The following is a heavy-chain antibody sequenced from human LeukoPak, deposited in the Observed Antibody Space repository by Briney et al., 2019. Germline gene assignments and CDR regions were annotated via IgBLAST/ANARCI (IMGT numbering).Heavy chain of an antibody. V-gene: IGHV3-15*01. CDR1: GFTFSDAW. D-gene: IGHD1-26*01. J-gene: IGHJ4*02. CDR3: TTRGGSFSIFDY. CDR2: IKSKTDGGTT. Sequence: GGSLRLSCAASGFTFSDAWMSWVRQAPGKGPEWVGRIKSKTDGGTTDYAAPVKGRFTISRDDSKNTLYLQVNSLKTEDTAVYYCTTRGGSFSIFDYWGQGTLVTVSS.